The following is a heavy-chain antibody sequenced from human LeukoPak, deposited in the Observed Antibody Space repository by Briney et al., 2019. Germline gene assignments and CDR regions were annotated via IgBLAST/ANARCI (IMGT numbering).Heavy chain of an antibody. D-gene: IGHD3-10*01. CDR2: VYSDGTT. Sequence: PGGSLRLSCVGSKFTVSDNCMSWVRQAPGKGLEWVSVVYSDGTTFYSDSVKGRFTISRDNSKNILYLQMNSLRAEDTAVYYCARERIYVGSGRDLTDARLFYYYGMDVWGQGTTVTVS. V-gene: IGHV3-53*01. CDR3: ARERIYVGSGRDLTDARLFYYYGMDV. J-gene: IGHJ6*02. CDR1: KFTVSDNC.